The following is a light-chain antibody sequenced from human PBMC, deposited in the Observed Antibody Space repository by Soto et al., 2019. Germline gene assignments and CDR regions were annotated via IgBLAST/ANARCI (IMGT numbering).Light chain of an antibody. CDR3: SSYATSGTNVI. J-gene: IGLJ2*01. V-gene: IGLV2-14*03. Sequence: QSVLTQPASVSGSPGQSITISCTGTNSDVGAYPYVSWYQQHPGNAPKPLIYEVADRPSGVSDRFSGSKSGNTASLTISALQAEDEAVYYCSSYATSGTNVIFGGGTKLTVL. CDR2: EVA. CDR1: NSDVGAYPY.